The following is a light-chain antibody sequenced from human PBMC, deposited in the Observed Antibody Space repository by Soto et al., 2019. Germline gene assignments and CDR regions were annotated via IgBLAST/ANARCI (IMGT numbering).Light chain of an antibody. CDR1: QSVSSAY. J-gene: IGKJ2*01. V-gene: IGKV3-20*01. Sequence: EIVLTQSPGTLSLSPGERATLSCMASQSVSSAYLAWYQQKPGQAPRLLIYGAFSRATGIPDRFSCYGSGTDFPLTLTRLEPEDFAVYYCQQYGSSFTLGQGTKLQIK. CDR3: QQYGSSFT. CDR2: GAF.